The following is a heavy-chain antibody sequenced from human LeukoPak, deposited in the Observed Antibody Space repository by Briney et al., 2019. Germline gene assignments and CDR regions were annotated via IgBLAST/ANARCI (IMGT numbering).Heavy chain of an antibody. D-gene: IGHD4-17*01. Sequence: SETLSLTCAVYGGSFSGCYWSWIRQPPGKGLEWIGEINHSGSTNYNPSLKSRVTISVDTSKNQFSLKLSSVTAADTAVYYCARGQSDDYGDPRGYFDLWGRGTLVTVSS. CDR1: GGSFSGCY. V-gene: IGHV4-34*01. J-gene: IGHJ2*01. CDR2: INHSGST. CDR3: ARGQSDDYGDPRGYFDL.